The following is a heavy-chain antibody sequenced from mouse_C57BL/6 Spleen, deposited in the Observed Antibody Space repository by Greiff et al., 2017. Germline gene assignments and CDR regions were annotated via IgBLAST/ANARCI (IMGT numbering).Heavy chain of an antibody. V-gene: IGHV1-54*01. CDR1: GYAFTNYL. J-gene: IGHJ1*03. D-gene: IGHD4-1*01. CDR3: ARRRPNWDWYFDV. Sequence: VQLQQSGAELVRPGTSVKVSCKASGYAFTNYLIEWVKQRPGQGLEWIGVINPGSGGTNYNEKFKGKATLTADKSSSTAYMQLSSLTSEDSAVYFCARRRPNWDWYFDVWGTGTTVTVSS. CDR2: INPGSGGT.